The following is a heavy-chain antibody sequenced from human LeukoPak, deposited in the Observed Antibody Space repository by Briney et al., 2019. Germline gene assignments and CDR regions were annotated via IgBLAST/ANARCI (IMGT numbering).Heavy chain of an antibody. D-gene: IGHD3-10*01. Sequence: GGSLRLSCAASGFPFSSYWMSWVRQAPGKGLEWVANIKQDGSEKYYVDSVKGRFTISRDNAKNSLYLQMNSLRAEDTAVYYCARAGSTVTHWGQGTLVTVSS. V-gene: IGHV3-7*05. CDR2: IKQDGSEK. CDR3: ARAGSTVTH. CDR1: GFPFSSYW. J-gene: IGHJ4*02.